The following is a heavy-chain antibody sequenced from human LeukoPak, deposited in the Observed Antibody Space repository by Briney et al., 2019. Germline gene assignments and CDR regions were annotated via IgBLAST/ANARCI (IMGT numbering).Heavy chain of an antibody. J-gene: IGHJ4*02. CDR1: GGSFSGYY. CDR3: ARDSHPV. Sequence: SETLSLTCAVYGGSFSGYYWSWIRQPPGKGLEWIGEINHSGSTNYNPSLKSRVTISVDTSKNQFSLRLSSVTAADTAVYYCARDSHPVWGQGTLVTVSS. D-gene: IGHD6-13*01. CDR2: INHSGST. V-gene: IGHV4-34*01.